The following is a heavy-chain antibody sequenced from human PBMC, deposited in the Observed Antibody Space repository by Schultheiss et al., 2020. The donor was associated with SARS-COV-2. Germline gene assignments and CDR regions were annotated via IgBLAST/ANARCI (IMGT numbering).Heavy chain of an antibody. Sequence: SETLSLTCTVSGGSISSYYWSWIRQPPGKGLEWIGYIYYSGSTNYNPSLKSRVTISVDTSKNQLSLQLSSVTAADTAVYYCARIVVPAAIHYYYYGMDVWGQGTTVTVSS. D-gene: IGHD2-2*01. CDR1: GGSISSYY. J-gene: IGHJ6*02. V-gene: IGHV4-59*01. CDR3: ARIVVPAAIHYYYYGMDV. CDR2: IYYSGST.